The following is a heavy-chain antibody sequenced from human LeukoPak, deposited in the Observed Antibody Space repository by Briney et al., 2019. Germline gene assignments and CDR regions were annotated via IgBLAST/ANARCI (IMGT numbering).Heavy chain of an antibody. Sequence: ASVKVSCKASGYTFTDYNMYWVRQAPGQGLEWMGWISPNSGGTHYAQKFQGRVTMTRDTSISTVYMELSRLISDDTAVYYCAKDGRFSYVNYFDYWGQGTLVTVSS. CDR2: ISPNSGGT. V-gene: IGHV1-2*02. D-gene: IGHD5-18*01. J-gene: IGHJ4*02. CDR1: GYTFTDYN. CDR3: AKDGRFSYVNYFDY.